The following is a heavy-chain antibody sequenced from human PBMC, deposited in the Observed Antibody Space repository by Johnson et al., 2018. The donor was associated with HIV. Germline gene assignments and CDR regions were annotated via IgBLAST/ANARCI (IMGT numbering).Heavy chain of an antibody. D-gene: IGHD3/OR15-3a*01. CDR3: AKDKFMFLDNPVDAFDV. Sequence: QVQLVESGGGVVQPGGSLTLSCAATGFTFIDYGMHWVRQAPGKGLEWVAFIRYDGSNKYYTDSVKGLSTISRDNSNNTLYLHMNSLRPDDTGVYYCAKDKFMFLDNPVDAFDVWGQGTMVTFSS. CDR2: IRYDGSNK. J-gene: IGHJ3*01. CDR1: GFTFIDYG. V-gene: IGHV3-30*02.